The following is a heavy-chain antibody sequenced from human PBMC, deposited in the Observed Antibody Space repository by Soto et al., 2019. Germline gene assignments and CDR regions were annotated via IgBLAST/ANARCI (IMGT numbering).Heavy chain of an antibody. CDR1: GFTFSSYW. Sequence: EVQLVESGGGLVQPGGSLRLSCAASGFTFSSYWMTWFRQAPGKGLEWVANIKQDGSEKFYVGSVKGRFTISRDNANKSLYLQMNSLRVEDTAVYYCARDWIDDTAAWGDIWGQGTTVTVSS. J-gene: IGHJ6*02. CDR3: ARDWIDDTAAWGDI. D-gene: IGHD5-18*01. V-gene: IGHV3-7*01. CDR2: IKQDGSEK.